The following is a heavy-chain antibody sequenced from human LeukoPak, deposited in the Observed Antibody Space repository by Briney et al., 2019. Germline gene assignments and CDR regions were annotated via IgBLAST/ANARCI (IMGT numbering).Heavy chain of an antibody. CDR3: VRDGVDYSFEY. CDR1: GFTVSSSF. Sequence: GGSLRLSGAASGFTVSSSFMSWVRQAPGKGLERVSVIYSGGSTYYADSVKGRFTISRDNSKNTLYLQMNSLRADDTAVYYCVRDGVDYSFEYWGQGTLVTVSS. D-gene: IGHD4-11*01. J-gene: IGHJ4*02. V-gene: IGHV3-53*01. CDR2: IYSGGST.